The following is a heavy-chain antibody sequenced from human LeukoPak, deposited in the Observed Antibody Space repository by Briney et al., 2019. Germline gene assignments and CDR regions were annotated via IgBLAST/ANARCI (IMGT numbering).Heavy chain of an antibody. CDR3: AKAGLGLCSSINCPTGLDS. Sequence: PGGSLRLSCAASGFTFGSFAMHWVRQAPGEGLEWVAVISSDGDNKYSADSVTGRFTISRDNSKKTLYLQLNSLGPEDTAVYHCAKAGLGLCSSINCPTGLDSWGQGTLVTVSS. J-gene: IGHJ4*02. CDR1: GFTFGSFA. V-gene: IGHV3-30*18. CDR2: ISSDGDNK. D-gene: IGHD2-2*01.